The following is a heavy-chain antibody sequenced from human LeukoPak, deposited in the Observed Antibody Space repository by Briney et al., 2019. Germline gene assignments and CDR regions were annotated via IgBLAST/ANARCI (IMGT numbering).Heavy chain of an antibody. Sequence: ASVKVSCKASGYTFTSYGISWVRQAPGQGLEWMGWINPNSGGTNYAQKFQGRVTMTRDTSISTAYMELSRLRSDDTAVYYCARSLEWLFYAFDIWGQGTMVTVSS. D-gene: IGHD3-3*01. J-gene: IGHJ3*02. CDR2: INPNSGGT. V-gene: IGHV1-2*02. CDR1: GYTFTSYG. CDR3: ARSLEWLFYAFDI.